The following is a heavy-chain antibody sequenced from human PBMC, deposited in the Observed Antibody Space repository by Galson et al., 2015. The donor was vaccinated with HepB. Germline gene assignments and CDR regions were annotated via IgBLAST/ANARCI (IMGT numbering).Heavy chain of an antibody. CDR2: ISYDGSNK. Sequence: SLRLSCAASGFTFSSYAMHWVRQAPGKGLEWVAVISYDGSNKYYADSVKGRFTISRDNSKNTLYLQMNSLRAEDTAVYYCARDKPGYSSGWYRGAFDIWGQGTMVTVSS. D-gene: IGHD6-19*01. CDR3: ARDKPGYSSGWYRGAFDI. J-gene: IGHJ3*02. V-gene: IGHV3-30-3*01. CDR1: GFTFSSYA.